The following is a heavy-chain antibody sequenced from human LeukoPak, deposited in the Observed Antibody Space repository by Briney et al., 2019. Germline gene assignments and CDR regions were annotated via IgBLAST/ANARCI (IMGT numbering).Heavy chain of an antibody. D-gene: IGHD3-10*01. CDR1: GFTFSTYW. CDR3: AKGSGSGSPYYLDY. J-gene: IGHJ4*02. CDR2: IIGDGTTT. Sequence: GGSLRLSCAASGFTFSTYWMHWARQAPGKGLVWVSRIIGDGTTTDCADSVKGRFITSRDNAKNTVYLQMNSLRAEDTAVYYCAKGSGSGSPYYLDYWGQGTLVTVSS. V-gene: IGHV3-74*01.